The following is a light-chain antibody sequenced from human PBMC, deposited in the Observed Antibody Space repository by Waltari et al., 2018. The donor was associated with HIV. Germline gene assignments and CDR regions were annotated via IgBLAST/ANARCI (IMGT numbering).Light chain of an antibody. CDR3: CSYAGSYTFV. CDR1: SSDVGGYNY. Sequence: QSALTQPRSVSGSPGQSVTISCTGTSSDVGGYNYFSWYQQHPGKAPTLMIYDVTSRPSGFPDRFSGSKSGNTASLTISGLQAEDEADYYCCSYAGSYTFVFGGGTKVTVL. J-gene: IGLJ2*01. V-gene: IGLV2-11*01. CDR2: DVT.